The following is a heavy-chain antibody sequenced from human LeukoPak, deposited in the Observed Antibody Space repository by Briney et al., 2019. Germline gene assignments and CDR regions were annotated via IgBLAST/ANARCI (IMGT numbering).Heavy chain of an antibody. D-gene: IGHD4-17*01. V-gene: IGHV3-53*01. J-gene: IGHJ5*02. Sequence: GGSLRLSCGASGFSVSSNYMSWVRQAPGKGLEWVSVIFSGGSTYYADVMKGRFTFSSDNSKNTLYLLLNSLRADEAANYYCGRVHQDYGDYGWFDPWGEGTLVTLSS. CDR3: GRVHQDYGDYGWFDP. CDR2: IFSGGST. CDR1: GFSVSSNY.